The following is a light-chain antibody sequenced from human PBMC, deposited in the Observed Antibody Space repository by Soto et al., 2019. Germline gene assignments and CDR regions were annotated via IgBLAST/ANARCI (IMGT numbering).Light chain of an antibody. CDR2: YDS. J-gene: IGLJ2*01. CDR3: QVWDSSSDHRRV. CDR1: NIGSKS. Sequence: SYELTKPPSVSVAPGKTARITCGGNNIGSKSVHWYQQKPGQAPVLVIYYDSDRPSGIPERFSGSNSGNTATLTISRVEAGDEADYYCQVWDSSSDHRRVFGGGTKLTVL. V-gene: IGLV3-21*04.